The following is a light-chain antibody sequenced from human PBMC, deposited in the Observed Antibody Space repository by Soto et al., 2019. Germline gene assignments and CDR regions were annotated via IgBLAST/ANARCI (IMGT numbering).Light chain of an antibody. V-gene: IGKV1-39*01. CDR2: AAS. Sequence: DVQMTQSPSSLSASVGDRVTITCRAGRSIALYLSWYQQRPGSVPKLLIYAASDLASGVPSRFSGSGSGTDFTLTITSLQPEDFATYYCLQTYVAPFAFGPGTKVDLK. J-gene: IGKJ3*01. CDR1: RSIALY. CDR3: LQTYVAPFA.